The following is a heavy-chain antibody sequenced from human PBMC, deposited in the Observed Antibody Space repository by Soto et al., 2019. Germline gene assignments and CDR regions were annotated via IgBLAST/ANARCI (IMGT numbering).Heavy chain of an antibody. CDR2: IWYDGSNK. CDR3: VRANAKYYFDY. D-gene: IGHD7-27*01. J-gene: IGHJ4*02. V-gene: IGHV3-33*01. CDR1: GFTFSSYG. Sequence: GGSLRLSCAASGFTFSSYGMHWVRQAPGKGLEWVAVIWYDGSNKYYADSVKGRFTISRDNSKNTLYLQMNSLRAEDTAVYYCVRANAKYYFDYWGQGTLVTVSS.